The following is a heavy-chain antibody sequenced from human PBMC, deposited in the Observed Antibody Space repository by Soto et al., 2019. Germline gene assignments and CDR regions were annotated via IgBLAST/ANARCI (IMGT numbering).Heavy chain of an antibody. Sequence: QVQQVQSGAEVKKPGSSVKVSCKASGGTFSSYTISWVRQAPGQGLEWMGRIFPVVGIVNYAQKFQGRVTITADKSTNTADMELSSLTSEDTAVYYCARGPMTVEVPSYFDYWGQGTRVTVSS. CDR1: GGTFSSYT. CDR3: ARGPMTVEVPSYFDY. D-gene: IGHD3-22*01. CDR2: IFPVVGIV. J-gene: IGHJ4*02. V-gene: IGHV1-69*02.